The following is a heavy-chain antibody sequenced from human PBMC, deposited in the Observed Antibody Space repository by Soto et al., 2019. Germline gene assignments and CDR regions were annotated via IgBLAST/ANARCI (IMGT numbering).Heavy chain of an antibody. Sequence: ASVKVSCKVSGYTLTELSMHWVRQAPGKGLEWMGGFDPEDGETIYAQKFQGRVTMTEDTSTDTAYVELSSLRSEDTAVYYCATLGSRRGYFDYWGQGTLVTVSS. D-gene: IGHD7-27*01. CDR1: GYTLTELS. CDR2: FDPEDGET. CDR3: ATLGSRRGYFDY. J-gene: IGHJ4*02. V-gene: IGHV1-24*01.